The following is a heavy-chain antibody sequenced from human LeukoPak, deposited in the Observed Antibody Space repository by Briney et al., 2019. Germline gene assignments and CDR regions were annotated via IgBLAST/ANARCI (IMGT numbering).Heavy chain of an antibody. CDR3: ARDIYDSSGSYFDY. D-gene: IGHD3-22*01. CDR1: GGTFSSYA. J-gene: IGHJ4*02. Sequence: SVQVSCKASGGTFSSYAISWVRQAPGQGLEWMGGIIPIFGTANYAQKFKGRVTITTDESTSTAYMELSSLRSEDTAVYYCARDIYDSSGSYFDYWGQGTLVTVSS. V-gene: IGHV1-69*05. CDR2: IIPIFGTA.